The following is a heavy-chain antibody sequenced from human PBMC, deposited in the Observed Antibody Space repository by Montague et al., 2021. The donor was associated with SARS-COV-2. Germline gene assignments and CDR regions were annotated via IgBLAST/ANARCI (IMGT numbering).Heavy chain of an antibody. CDR3: ARGGGRLQYSYYYGMDV. V-gene: IGHV4-59*01. J-gene: IGHJ6*02. Sequence: SETLSLTCSVSGGSMISNYWSWIRQPPGKGLEWMGYIYYTGSTDXSPSLESRATLSIDTSKNEFSLKLTSVTAADTAVYYCARGGGRLQYSYYYGMDVWGQGTTVTVSS. CDR1: GGSMISNY. D-gene: IGHD5-12*01. CDR2: IYYTGST.